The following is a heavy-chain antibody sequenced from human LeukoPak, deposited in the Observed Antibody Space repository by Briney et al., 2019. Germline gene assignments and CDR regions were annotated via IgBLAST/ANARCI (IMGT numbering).Heavy chain of an antibody. D-gene: IGHD2-2*02. CDR3: AREEGDCSSTSCYRHYYMDV. Sequence: ASVKVSCKASGYTFTGYYMHWVRQAPGQGLEWMGWINPNSGGTNYAQKFQGRVTITRDTSISTAYMELSRLRSDDTAVYYCAREEGDCSSTSCYRHYYMDVWGKGTTVTVSS. CDR1: GYTFTGYY. J-gene: IGHJ6*03. V-gene: IGHV1-2*02. CDR2: INPNSGGT.